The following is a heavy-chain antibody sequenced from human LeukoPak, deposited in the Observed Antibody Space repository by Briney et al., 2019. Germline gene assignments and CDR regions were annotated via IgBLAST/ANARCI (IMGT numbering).Heavy chain of an antibody. CDR3: ASHEGLRAFDI. D-gene: IGHD5-12*01. Sequence: GGSLRLSCAASGFTFSRYEMNWVRQAPGKGLEWISYISSSGRTIYYADSVKGRFTISRDNSKNTLYLQMNSLRAEDTAVYYCASHEGLRAFDIWGQGTMVTVSS. CDR1: GFTFSRYE. V-gene: IGHV3-48*03. CDR2: ISSSGRTI. J-gene: IGHJ3*02.